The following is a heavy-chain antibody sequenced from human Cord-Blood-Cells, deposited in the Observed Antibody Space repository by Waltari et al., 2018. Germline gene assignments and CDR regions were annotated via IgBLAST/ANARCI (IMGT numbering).Heavy chain of an antibody. D-gene: IGHD5-12*01. V-gene: IGHV1-69*02. CDR1: GGTFSSYT. CDR2: IIPILGIA. J-gene: IGHJ4*02. CDR3: ARDVEMATMRAFDY. Sequence: QVQLVQSGAEVKKPGSSVKVSCKASGGTFSSYTISWVRQAPGQGLEWMGRIIPILGIANYAQQFQGRVTITADKSTSTAYMELSSLRAEDTAVYYCARDVEMATMRAFDYWGQGTLVTVSS.